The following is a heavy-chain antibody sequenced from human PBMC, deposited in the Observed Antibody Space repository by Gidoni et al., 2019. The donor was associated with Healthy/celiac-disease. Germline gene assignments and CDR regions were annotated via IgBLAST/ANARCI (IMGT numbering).Heavy chain of an antibody. J-gene: IGHJ6*02. CDR3: AKALYSNYYYYGMDV. CDR1: GLTFSSYA. D-gene: IGHD2-2*02. V-gene: IGHV3-23*01. Sequence: EVQLLESGGGLVQPGGSLRLSCAASGLTFSSYAMSWVRQAPGKGLEWVSAISGSGGSTYDADSVKGRFTISRDNSKNTLYLQMNSLRAEDTAVYYCAKALYSNYYYYGMDVWGQGTTVTVSS. CDR2: ISGSGGST.